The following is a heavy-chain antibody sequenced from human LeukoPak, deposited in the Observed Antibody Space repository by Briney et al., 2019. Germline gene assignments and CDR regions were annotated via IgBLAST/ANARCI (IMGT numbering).Heavy chain of an antibody. CDR2: ISWNSNRK. CDR1: VFTFDDYA. J-gene: IGHJ3*02. Sequence: PGRSLRLSCAASVFTFDDYAMHWVRQAPGKGLEWGSGISWNSNRKGYAECVKGRFTISRDNAKNSLYLQMNSLRAEDTALYYCAKDRYSSSSGAFDIWGQGTMVTVSS. V-gene: IGHV3-9*01. CDR3: AKDRYSSSSGAFDI. D-gene: IGHD6-6*01.